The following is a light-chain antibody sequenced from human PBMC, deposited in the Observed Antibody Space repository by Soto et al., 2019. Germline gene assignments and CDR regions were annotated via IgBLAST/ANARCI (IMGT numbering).Light chain of an antibody. CDR1: ETINSNS. V-gene: IGKV3-20*01. Sequence: EIVLMQSPGTLSLSPGERAILSCRASETINSNSIAWYQQKPGQTPRLLIYGSSSRATGIPDRFSGSGSGTEFSVTISRLEPEDFAEYYCQQYENSPLTFGGGTKVDIK. CDR3: QQYENSPLT. CDR2: GSS. J-gene: IGKJ4*01.